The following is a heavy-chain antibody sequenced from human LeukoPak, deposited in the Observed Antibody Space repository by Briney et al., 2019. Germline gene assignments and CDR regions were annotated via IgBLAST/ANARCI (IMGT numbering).Heavy chain of an antibody. CDR3: ASGIGSRGRFDY. D-gene: IGHD1-26*01. V-gene: IGHV3-9*01. CDR1: GFTFDDYA. J-gene: IGHJ4*02. CDR2: ISWNSGSI. Sequence: GRSLRLSCAASGFTFDDYAMHWVRQAPGKGLEWVSGISWNSGSIGYADSVKGRFTISRDNAKNSLYLQVNSLRAEDTAIYYCASGIGSRGRFDYWGQGTLVTVSS.